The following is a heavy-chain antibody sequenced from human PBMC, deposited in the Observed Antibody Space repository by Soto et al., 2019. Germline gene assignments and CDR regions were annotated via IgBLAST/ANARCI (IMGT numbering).Heavy chain of an antibody. Sequence: QVQLVQSGAEVNKPEASVKVSCKASGFTFTSYGISWVRQAPGRGIEWMGWISAYNGNTNYAQKLQGRVTMTTDTSTSTAYMELRSLRSADTAVYYCARDPDRIQLWSDYCGQRTLVTVSS. CDR1: GFTFTSYG. D-gene: IGHD5-18*01. CDR3: ARDPDRIQLWSDY. CDR2: ISAYNGNT. J-gene: IGHJ4*02. V-gene: IGHV1-18*01.